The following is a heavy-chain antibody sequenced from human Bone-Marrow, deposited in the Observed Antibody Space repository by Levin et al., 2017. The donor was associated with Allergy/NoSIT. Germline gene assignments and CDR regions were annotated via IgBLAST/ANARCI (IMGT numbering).Heavy chain of an antibody. D-gene: IGHD5-24*01. CDR3: ARLLIIGGYNPSGH. CDR2: ISPGDSNT. Sequence: GESLKISCKASGYTFTTFWIGWVRQMPGKGLEWVGLISPGDSNTRYSPSLQGQVTISADKSISTAYLQSNNLKASDTAIYYCARLLIIGGYNPSGHWGQGTLVTVSS. CDR1: GYTFTTFW. J-gene: IGHJ4*02. V-gene: IGHV5-51*01.